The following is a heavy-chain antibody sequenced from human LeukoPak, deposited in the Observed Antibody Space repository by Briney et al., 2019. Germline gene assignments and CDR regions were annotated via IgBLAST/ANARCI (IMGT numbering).Heavy chain of an antibody. Sequence: ASVKVSCKASGYTFTGYYMHWVRQAPGQGLEWMGRINPNSGGTNYAQKFQGRVTMTRDTSISTAYMELSRLRSDDTAVYYCARDRSLYTSMLDSWGQGTLVTVSS. CDR2: INPNSGGT. CDR3: ARDRSLYTSMLDS. J-gene: IGHJ4*02. V-gene: IGHV1-2*06. D-gene: IGHD2-2*02. CDR1: GYTFTGYY.